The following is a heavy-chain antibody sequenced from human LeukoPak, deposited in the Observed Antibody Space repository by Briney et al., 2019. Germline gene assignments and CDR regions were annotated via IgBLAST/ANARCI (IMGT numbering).Heavy chain of an antibody. Sequence: GGSLRLSCVVSGFTVSNNYMSWVRQAPRKGLEWVSLIYSGGSTYYADSVKGRFTISRDFSRNAVYLQMSSLRVEDTAEYYCAKAVDGRGYYFERGADFWGQGTMVTVSS. CDR2: IYSGGST. CDR1: GFTVSNNY. D-gene: IGHD3-22*01. V-gene: IGHV3-53*01. CDR3: AKAVDGRGYYFERGADF. J-gene: IGHJ4*02.